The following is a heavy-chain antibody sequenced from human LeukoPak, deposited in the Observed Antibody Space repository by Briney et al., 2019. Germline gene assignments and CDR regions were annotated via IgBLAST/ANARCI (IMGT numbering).Heavy chain of an antibody. D-gene: IGHD3-16*02. Sequence: GGSLRLSCAASGFTFSTYAMSWVRQAPGKGLAWVLAISGSGDSTYYAGSVKGRFTVSRDNSKNTLYLQINSLRAEDTALYYCAKESGYSPSYYFDYWGQGTLVTVSS. V-gene: IGHV3-23*01. J-gene: IGHJ4*02. CDR3: AKESGYSPSYYFDY. CDR2: ISGSGDST. CDR1: GFTFSTYA.